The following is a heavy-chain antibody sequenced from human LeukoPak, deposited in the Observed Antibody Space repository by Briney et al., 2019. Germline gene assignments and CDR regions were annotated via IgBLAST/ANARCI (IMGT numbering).Heavy chain of an antibody. CDR2: IYYSGNS. J-gene: IGHJ3*02. D-gene: IGHD1-26*01. CDR3: ARLQVSWDLRGGDAFDI. CDR1: GGSISSDHYY. V-gene: IGHV4-39*07. Sequence: SETLSLTCTVSGGSISSDHYYWGWIRQPPGKGLEWIGSIYYSGNSYYNPSLKSRVTMSVDTSKNQFSLKLSSVTAADTALYYCARLQVSWDLRGGDAFDIWGQGTMVTVSS.